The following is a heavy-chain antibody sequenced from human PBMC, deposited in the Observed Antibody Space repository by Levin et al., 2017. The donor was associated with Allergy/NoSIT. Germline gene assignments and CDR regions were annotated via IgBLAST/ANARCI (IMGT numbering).Heavy chain of an antibody. Sequence: KSSETLSLTCAVSGFSISSGYYWGWIRQPPGKGLAWIGSIYYTGNTYYNPSLRSRVTISRDTSKNQFSLKLSSLTAEDTAIYYCAGTVTSGWYIIWFDPWGQGTPVTVSS. CDR2: IYYTGNT. J-gene: IGHJ5*02. CDR3: AGTVTSGWYIIWFDP. V-gene: IGHV4-38-2*01. D-gene: IGHD6-19*01. CDR1: GFSISSGYY.